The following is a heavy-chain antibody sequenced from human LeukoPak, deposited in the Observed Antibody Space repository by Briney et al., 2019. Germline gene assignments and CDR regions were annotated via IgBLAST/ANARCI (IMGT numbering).Heavy chain of an antibody. J-gene: IGHJ4*02. CDR2: ISNDGSKK. CDR1: GYGFTSYY. Sequence: SCKAFGYGFTSYYMHWVRQAPGKGLDWVAVISNDGSKKYYADSVKGRFTISRDNSKNTLSLQVSSLRTEDTAVYYCAKDRYSYAFEYSDSWGQGTLVTVSS. D-gene: IGHD5-18*01. CDR3: AKDRYSYAFEYSDS. V-gene: IGHV3-30*18.